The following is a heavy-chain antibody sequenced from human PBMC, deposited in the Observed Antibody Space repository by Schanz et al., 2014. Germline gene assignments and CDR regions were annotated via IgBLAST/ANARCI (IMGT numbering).Heavy chain of an antibody. D-gene: IGHD6-19*01. J-gene: IGHJ3*02. Sequence: QLMQSGSEVRKPGASVKVSCKASGYIFGSHGMTWVRQAPGQGPELMGWINAHTGNTKYAQKCQGRASMARDTVTTTVHLELTTLRTDDTAIYYGATGHVAVDHYSSPGAFDIWGQGTRVTVSS. CDR3: ATGHVAVDHYSSPGAFDI. CDR1: GYIFGSHG. CDR2: INAHTGNT. V-gene: IGHV1-18*01.